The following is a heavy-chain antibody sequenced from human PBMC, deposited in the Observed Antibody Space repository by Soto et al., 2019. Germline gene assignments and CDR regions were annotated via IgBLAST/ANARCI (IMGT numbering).Heavy chain of an antibody. J-gene: IGHJ6*03. CDR2: IKQDGSEK. CDR1: GFTFSSYW. D-gene: IGHD2-8*01. Sequence: GGSLRLSCAASGFTFSSYWMSWVRQAPGKGLEWVANIKQDGSEKYYVDSVKGRFTISRDNAKNSLYLQMNSLRAEDTAVYYCAGRNGRHYYYYYMDVWGKGTTVTVSS. V-gene: IGHV3-7*01. CDR3: AGRNGRHYYYYYMDV.